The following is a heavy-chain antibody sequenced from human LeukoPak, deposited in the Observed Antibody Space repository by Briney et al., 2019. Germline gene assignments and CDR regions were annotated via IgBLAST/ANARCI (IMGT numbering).Heavy chain of an antibody. J-gene: IGHJ4*02. Sequence: GGSLRLSCAASGFTVSSNYLSWVRQAPGKGLEWVSVIYSGGSTYYADSVKGRFTISRDNSKNTVYLQMNSLRPEDTAVYYCARDGKSGEMATFDYWGQGTLVTVSS. CDR1: GFTVSSNY. D-gene: IGHD5-24*01. V-gene: IGHV3-66*02. CDR2: IYSGGST. CDR3: ARDGKSGEMATFDY.